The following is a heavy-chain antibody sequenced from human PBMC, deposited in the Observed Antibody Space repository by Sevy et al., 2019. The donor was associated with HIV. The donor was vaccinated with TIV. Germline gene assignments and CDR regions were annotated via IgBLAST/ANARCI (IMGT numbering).Heavy chain of an antibody. CDR2: IIHSGST. CDR3: ARRPRYYDFWSGYGRRYYYYGMDV. CDR1: GGSFSGYY. V-gene: IGHV4-34*12. Sequence: SETLSLTCAVYGGSFSGYYWSWIRQPPGKGLEWIGEIIHSGSTNYNPSLKSRVTISVDTSRNQFTLKLSSVTAADTAVYYCARRPRYYDFWSGYGRRYYYYGMDVWGHGTTVTVSS. J-gene: IGHJ6*02. D-gene: IGHD3-3*01.